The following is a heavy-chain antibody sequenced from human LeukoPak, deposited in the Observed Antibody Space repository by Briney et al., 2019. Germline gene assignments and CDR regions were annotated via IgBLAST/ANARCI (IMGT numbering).Heavy chain of an antibody. Sequence: SETLSLTCTVSGGSISSSSYYWGWIRQPPGKGLEWIGSIYYRGSTYYNPSLKSRVTISVDTSKNQFSLKLSSVTAADTAVYYCARVATVTRPYYYYYMDVWGKGTTVTISS. D-gene: IGHD4-17*01. CDR1: GGSISSSSYY. J-gene: IGHJ6*03. CDR2: IYYRGST. CDR3: ARVATVTRPYYYYYMDV. V-gene: IGHV4-39*01.